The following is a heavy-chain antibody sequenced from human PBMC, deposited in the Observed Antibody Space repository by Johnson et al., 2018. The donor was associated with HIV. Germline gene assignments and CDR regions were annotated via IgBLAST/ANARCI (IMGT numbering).Heavy chain of an antibody. CDR1: GFTFSSYG. CDR3: AKGQTGYSSSWDSGGAFDI. V-gene: IGHV3-30*02. CDR2: IRYDGSNK. Sequence: QVQLVESGGGVVQPGGSLRLSCAASGFTFSSYGMHWVRQAPGKGLEWVAFIRYDGSNKSYADSVKGRFTISSDNSKNTLYLQMNSLRAEDTAVYYCAKGQTGYSSSWDSGGAFDIWGQGTMVTVSS. J-gene: IGHJ3*02. D-gene: IGHD6-13*01.